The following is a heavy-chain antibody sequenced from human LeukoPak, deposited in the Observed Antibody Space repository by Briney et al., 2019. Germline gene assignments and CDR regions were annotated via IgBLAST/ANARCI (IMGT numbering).Heavy chain of an antibody. CDR1: GYSISSGYY. D-gene: IGHD3-10*01. CDR2: IYHSGST. V-gene: IGHV4-38-2*02. CDR3: AKAGGPLLWFGELLGY. J-gene: IGHJ4*02. Sequence: SETLSLTCTVSGYSISSGYYWGWIRQPPGKGLEWIGSIYHSGSTYYNPSLKSRVTISVDTSKNQFSLKLSSVTAADTAVYYCAKAGGPLLWFGELLGYWGQGTLVTVSS.